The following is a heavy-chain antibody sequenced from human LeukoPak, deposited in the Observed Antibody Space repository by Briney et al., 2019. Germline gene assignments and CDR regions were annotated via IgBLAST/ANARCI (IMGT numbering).Heavy chain of an antibody. J-gene: IGHJ4*02. D-gene: IGHD1-26*01. CDR3: ARDHGGSYFL. Sequence: GGSLRLSCAASGFTFSGYAMHWVRQAPGKGLEWVAVISSDGSNKYYADSVKGRFTISRDNSKNTLYLQMNSLRAEDTAVYYCARDHGGSYFLWGQGTLVTVSS. V-gene: IGHV3-30*04. CDR1: GFTFSGYA. CDR2: ISSDGSNK.